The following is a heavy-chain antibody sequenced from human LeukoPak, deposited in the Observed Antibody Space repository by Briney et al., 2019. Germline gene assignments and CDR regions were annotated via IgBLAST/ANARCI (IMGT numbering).Heavy chain of an antibody. V-gene: IGHV3-74*01. CDR3: ARVHPGQNLEPGLDI. CDR2: INSDGSST. CDR1: GFTFSSYW. D-gene: IGHD2-2*01. Sequence: ESGGSLRLSCAASGFTFSSYWMHWVRQAPGKGLVWVSRINSDGSSTSYADSVKGRFTISRDNAKNTLYLQMNSLRAEDTAVYYCARVHPGQNLEPGLDIWGQGTTVTVSS. J-gene: IGHJ3*02.